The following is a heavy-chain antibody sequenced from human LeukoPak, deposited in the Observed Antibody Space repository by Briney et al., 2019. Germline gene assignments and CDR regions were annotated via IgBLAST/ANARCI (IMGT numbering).Heavy chain of an antibody. Sequence: SQTLSLTCTVSGGSISSGGYYWSWIRQHPGKGLEWIGYIYYSGSTYYNPSLKSRVTISVDTSKNQFSLKPSSVTAADTAVYYCAGVRRHYDFWSGIRAWGYYYYMDVWGKGTTVTVSS. CDR2: IYYSGST. CDR3: AGVRRHYDFWSGIRAWGYYYYMDV. J-gene: IGHJ6*03. D-gene: IGHD3-3*01. V-gene: IGHV4-31*03. CDR1: GGSISSGGYY.